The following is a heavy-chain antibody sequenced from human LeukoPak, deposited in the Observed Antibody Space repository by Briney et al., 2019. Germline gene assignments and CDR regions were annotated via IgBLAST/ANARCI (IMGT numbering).Heavy chain of an antibody. CDR2: INTNTGNP. V-gene: IGHV7-4-1*02. CDR3: ARVDGSGSYYNGRPWFDP. CDR1: GYTFASYA. Sequence: ASVKVSCKASGYTFASYAMNWVRQAPGQGLEWMGWINTNTGNPTYAQGFTGRFVFSLDTSVSTAYLQISSLKAEDTAVYYCARVDGSGSYYNGRPWFDPWGQGTLVTVSS. J-gene: IGHJ5*02. D-gene: IGHD3-10*01.